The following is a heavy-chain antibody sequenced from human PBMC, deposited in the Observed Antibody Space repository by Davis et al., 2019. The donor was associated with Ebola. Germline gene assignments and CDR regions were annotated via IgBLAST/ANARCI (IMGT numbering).Heavy chain of an antibody. CDR1: GFTVSSNY. D-gene: IGHD2/OR15-2a*01. J-gene: IGHJ4*02. Sequence: PGGSLRLSCAASGFTVSSNYMSWVRQAPGKGLEWVANIKQDGSEKYYVHSVRGRFTISRDNARNSLHLQMNSLRAEDTAVYFCVKYFNYAFEWWGRVTLVTVSS. V-gene: IGHV3-7*03. CDR3: VKYFNYAFEW. CDR2: IKQDGSEK.